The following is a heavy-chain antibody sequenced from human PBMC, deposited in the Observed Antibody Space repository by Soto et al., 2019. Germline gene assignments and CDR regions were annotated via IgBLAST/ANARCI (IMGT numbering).Heavy chain of an antibody. J-gene: IGHJ1*01. V-gene: IGHV1-69*13. D-gene: IGHD3-22*01. CDR3: ARVLRFTYDSRGYCFQH. CDR2: IIPIFGTA. Sequence: GASVKVSCKASGGTFSSYAISWVRQAPGQGLEWMGGIIPIFGTADYAQKFQGRVTITADESTSTAYMELNSLRSEDTAVYYCARVLRFTYDSRGYCFQHWGQGTMVTVSS. CDR1: GGTFSSYA.